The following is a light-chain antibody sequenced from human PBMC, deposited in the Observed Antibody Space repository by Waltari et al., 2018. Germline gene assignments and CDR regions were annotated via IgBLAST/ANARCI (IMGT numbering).Light chain of an antibody. CDR2: AAS. CDR1: QGISNY. CDR3: QKYNSAPRT. Sequence: DIQMTQSPSSLSASVGDRVTITCRASQGISNYLAWYQQKPGKVPKLLIYAASTLQSGVPSRFSCSGSGTYFTLTISSLQPEDVATYYCQKYNSAPRTFGQGTKVEIK. J-gene: IGKJ1*01. V-gene: IGKV1-27*01.